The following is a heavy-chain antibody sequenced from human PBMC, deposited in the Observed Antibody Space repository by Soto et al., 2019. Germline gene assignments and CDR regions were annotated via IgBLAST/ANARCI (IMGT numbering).Heavy chain of an antibody. CDR3: ASCRDIYGACGAHLDY. CDR1: VDRVSSNSAA. V-gene: IGHV6-1*01. Sequence: PSQTLSLTFAISVDRVSSNSAAWNWIRQSPSRGLEWLGRTYYRSKLYNDYAVSVKSRITINADTSKNQISLQLNSVTTEDTAVYYCASCRDIYGACGAHLDYWGLGSMVTVSS. J-gene: IGHJ4*02. D-gene: IGHD2-21*01. CDR2: TYYRSKLYN.